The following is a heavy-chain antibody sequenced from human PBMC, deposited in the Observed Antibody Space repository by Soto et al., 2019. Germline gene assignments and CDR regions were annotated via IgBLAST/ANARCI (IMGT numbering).Heavy chain of an antibody. J-gene: IGHJ5*02. CDR3: AKDYGYCSSTSCFYNWFDP. V-gene: IGHV3-30*18. CDR2: ISYDGSNK. Sequence: PGGSLRLSCAASGFTFSSYGMHWVRQAPGKGLEWVAVISYDGSNKYYADSVKGRFTISRDNSKNTLYLQMNSLRAEDTAVYYCAKDYGYCSSTSCFYNWFDPWGQGTLVTVSS. CDR1: GFTFSSYG. D-gene: IGHD2-2*03.